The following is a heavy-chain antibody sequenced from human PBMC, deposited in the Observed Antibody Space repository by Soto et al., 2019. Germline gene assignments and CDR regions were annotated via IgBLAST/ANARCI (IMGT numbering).Heavy chain of an antibody. CDR1: GGTFSSYA. D-gene: IGHD3-10*01. Sequence: GASVKVSCKASGGTFSSYAISWVRQAPGQGLEWMGGIVPIFGTANYAQKFQGRVTITADESTSTAYMELSSLRSEDTAVYYCATTYYYGSGSYYNGGYRFDHWGQVTLVTFSS. CDR3: ATTYYYGSGSYYNGGYRFDH. CDR2: IVPIFGTA. J-gene: IGHJ5*02. V-gene: IGHV1-69*13.